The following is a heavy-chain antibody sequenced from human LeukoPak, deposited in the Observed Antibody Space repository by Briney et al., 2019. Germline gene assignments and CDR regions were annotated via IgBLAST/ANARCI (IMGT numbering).Heavy chain of an antibody. D-gene: IGHD1-26*01. J-gene: IGHJ3*02. V-gene: IGHV3-9*01. Sequence: GGSLRLSCAASGVTFSSYAMHWVRQAPGQGLEWVSGISWNSGSRGYADSVKGRFTISRDNAKNSLYLQMNSLRAEDTALYYCAKDISGSHDAFDIWGQGTMVTVSS. CDR3: AKDISGSHDAFDI. CDR1: GVTFSSYA. CDR2: ISWNSGSR.